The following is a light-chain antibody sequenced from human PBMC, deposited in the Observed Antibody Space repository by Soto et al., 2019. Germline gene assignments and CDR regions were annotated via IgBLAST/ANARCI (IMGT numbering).Light chain of an antibody. J-gene: IGLJ1*01. CDR1: GSDVGAYNY. CDR2: DVS. Sequence: QSVLTQPASVSGSPGQSITISCSGTGSDVGAYNYVSWYQQHPAKAPKLMIYDVSNRPSGVSDRLSGSKSGNTASLTISGLQAEDEADYYCYSYTSSSTYVFGSGTKVTVL. V-gene: IGLV2-14*01. CDR3: YSYTSSSTYV.